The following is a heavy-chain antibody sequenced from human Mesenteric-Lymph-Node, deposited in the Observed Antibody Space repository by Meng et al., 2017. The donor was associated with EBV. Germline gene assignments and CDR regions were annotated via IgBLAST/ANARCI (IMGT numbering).Heavy chain of an antibody. CDR3: ARSDSSGSSHPFDH. J-gene: IGHJ4*02. CDR2: MYYTGGT. D-gene: IGHD6-19*01. Sequence: QLRLEESGPGLGKPSETLSLTCTVSGASISTSSSYWGWIRQPPGKGLEWIGSMYYTGGTYYNPSLNSQVTISLETANNQFSLRLTSVTAADTAVYYCARSDSSGSSHPFDHWGQGTLVTVSS. V-gene: IGHV4-39*01. CDR1: GASISTSSSY.